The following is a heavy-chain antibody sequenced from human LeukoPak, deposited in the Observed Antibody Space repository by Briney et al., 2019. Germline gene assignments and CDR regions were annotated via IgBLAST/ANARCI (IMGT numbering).Heavy chain of an antibody. CDR2: ISSNGGST. Sequence: GGSLRLSCAASGFTFSSYAMHWVRQAPGKGLEYVSAISSNGGSTCYANSVKGRFTISRDNSKNTLYLQMSSLRAEDMAVYYCARTYYYGSGSSNMDVWGKGTTVTISS. D-gene: IGHD3-10*01. J-gene: IGHJ6*03. V-gene: IGHV3-64*01. CDR3: ARTYYYGSGSSNMDV. CDR1: GFTFSSYA.